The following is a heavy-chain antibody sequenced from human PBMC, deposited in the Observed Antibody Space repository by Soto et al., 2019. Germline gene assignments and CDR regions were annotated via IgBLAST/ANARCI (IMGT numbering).Heavy chain of an antibody. J-gene: IGHJ4*02. D-gene: IGHD6-13*01. CDR3: ARATEPTSSSSGWYPWFDY. V-gene: IGHV1-69*12. CDR1: GGTFSSYA. CDR2: IIPIFGTA. Sequence: QVQLVQSGAEVKKPGSSVKVSCKASGGTFSSYAISWVRQAPGQGLEWMGGIIPIFGTANYAQKFQGRVTMTADEAMSKAYMELCSRSSEDTAVYYCARATEPTSSSSGWYPWFDYWGQGTLVTVSS.